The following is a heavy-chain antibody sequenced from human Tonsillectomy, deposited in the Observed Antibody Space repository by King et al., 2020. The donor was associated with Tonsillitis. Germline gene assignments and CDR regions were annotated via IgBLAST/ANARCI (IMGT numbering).Heavy chain of an antibody. J-gene: IGHJ4*02. V-gene: IGHV5-10-1*03. CDR2: IDPSDSYT. CDR3: ARQGCTGGPCYDY. Sequence: VQLVESGAEVKKPGASLRISCKGSGYNFAIFWINWVRQMPGKGLEWIGRIDPSDSYTNYNPSFQGHVTISTDNSINTAFLQWNSLQASDTAIYYCARQGCTGGPCYDYWGQGALVTVSS. CDR1: GYNFAIFW. D-gene: IGHD2-8*02.